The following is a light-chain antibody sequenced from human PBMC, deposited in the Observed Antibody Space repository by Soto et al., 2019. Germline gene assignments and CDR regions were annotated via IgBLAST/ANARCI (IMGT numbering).Light chain of an antibody. Sequence: QSVLTQPASVSGSPGQSITISCTGTSSDVGGYNYVSWYQQYPGKAPKLMIYDVSNRPSGVSNRFSGSKSGNTASLTISGLQAEDEADCYCSSYTSSSTGVFGTGTKVTVL. J-gene: IGLJ1*01. CDR1: SSDVGGYNY. CDR3: SSYTSSSTGV. CDR2: DVS. V-gene: IGLV2-14*01.